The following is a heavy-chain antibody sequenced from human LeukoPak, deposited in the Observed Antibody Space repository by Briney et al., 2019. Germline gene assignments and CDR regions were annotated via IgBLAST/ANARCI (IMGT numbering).Heavy chain of an antibody. V-gene: IGHV4-39*07. D-gene: IGHD2-15*01. Sequence: SETLSLTCTVSGGSISSSSYYWGWIRQPPGKGLEWIGSIYYSGSTYYNPSLKSRVTISVDTSKNQFSLKLSSVTAADTAVYYCARDPGRGYCSGGSCSVEAPDYWGQGTLVTVSS. CDR3: ARDPGRGYCSGGSCSVEAPDY. CDR2: IYYSGST. CDR1: GGSISSSSYY. J-gene: IGHJ4*02.